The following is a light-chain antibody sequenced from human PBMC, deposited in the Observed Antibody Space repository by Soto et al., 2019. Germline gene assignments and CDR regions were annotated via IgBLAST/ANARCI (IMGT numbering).Light chain of an antibody. J-gene: IGLJ1*01. CDR3: CSYAGSSTYV. CDR1: SSDVGGYNH. CDR2: EVR. Sequence: QSALTQPASVSGSPGQSITISCTGTSSDVGGYNHVSWYQQHPGKAPKLIIYEVRNRPSGVSNRLSGSKSGNTASLTISGLQAEDEADYYCCSYAGSSTYVFGTGTKLTVL. V-gene: IGLV2-23*02.